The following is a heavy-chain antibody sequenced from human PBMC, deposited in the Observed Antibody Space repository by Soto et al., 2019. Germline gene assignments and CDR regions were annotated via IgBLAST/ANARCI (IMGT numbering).Heavy chain of an antibody. D-gene: IGHD3-3*01. CDR2: LYYTGST. CDR1: GGSISDFY. Sequence: ASETLSLTCNVSGGSISDFYWSWIRQSPGKRLEWIGYLYYTGSTNYNPALKSRVTISLDTSKNQFSLQVRSVTAADTAVYYCARGGGYDFRSSQAPPIDVWGQGTTVTVSS. V-gene: IGHV4-59*01. J-gene: IGHJ6*02. CDR3: ARGGGYDFRSSQAPPIDV.